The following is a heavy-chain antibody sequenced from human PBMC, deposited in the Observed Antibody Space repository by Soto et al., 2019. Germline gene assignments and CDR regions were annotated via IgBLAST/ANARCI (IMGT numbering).Heavy chain of an antibody. D-gene: IGHD3-10*01. CDR1: GFTFSSYG. Sequence: QVQLVESGGGVVQPGRSLRLSCAASGFTFSSYGMHWVRQAPGKGLEWVAVIWYDGSNKYYADSVKGRFTISRDNSKNTLYLQMNSLRAEDTAVYYCARDWVRGYLDYWGQGTLVTVSS. CDR3: ARDWVRGYLDY. V-gene: IGHV3-33*01. CDR2: IWYDGSNK. J-gene: IGHJ4*02.